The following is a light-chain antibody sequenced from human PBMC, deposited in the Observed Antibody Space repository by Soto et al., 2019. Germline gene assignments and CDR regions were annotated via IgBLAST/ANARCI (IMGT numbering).Light chain of an antibody. CDR1: QSVSSN. CDR2: GAS. CDR3: QQYNNWPRT. V-gene: IGKV3-15*01. J-gene: IGKJ1*01. Sequence: EIVMTQSPATLSVSPGERATLSCRASQSVSSNLAWYQQKPGQAPRLLIYGASTRATGLPARFSGSGSGTEFTLTISRLQSEDFAVYYCQQYNNWPRTFGQGTKV.